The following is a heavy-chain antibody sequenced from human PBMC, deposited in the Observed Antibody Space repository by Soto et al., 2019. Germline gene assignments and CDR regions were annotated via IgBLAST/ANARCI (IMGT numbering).Heavy chain of an antibody. CDR1: GYTFTSYD. D-gene: IGHD1-7*01. J-gene: IGHJ6*03. V-gene: IGHV1-8*01. Sequence: GASVKVSCKASGYTFTSYDINWVRQATGQGLEWMGWMNPNSGNTGYAQKFQGRVTMTRNTSISTAYMELSSLRSEDTAVYYCARTQRRLELRYYYYYIDVWGKGTTVTVSS. CDR3: ARTQRRLELRYYYYYIDV. CDR2: MNPNSGNT.